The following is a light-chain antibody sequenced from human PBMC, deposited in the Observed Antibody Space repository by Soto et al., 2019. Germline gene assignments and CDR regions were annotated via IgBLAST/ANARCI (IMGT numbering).Light chain of an antibody. J-gene: IGKJ5*01. CDR2: WAS. CDR1: QSVLYSANDENY. CDR3: QQYYTAIA. V-gene: IGKV4-1*01. Sequence: DIVMTQSPASLAVSLGERATINCKSSQSVLYSANDENYLAWYQQKPGQPPKLLIYWASTRESGVPDRFSGSGSRTDFTLTISSLQAEDVAVYYCQQYYTAIAFGQGTRLEIK.